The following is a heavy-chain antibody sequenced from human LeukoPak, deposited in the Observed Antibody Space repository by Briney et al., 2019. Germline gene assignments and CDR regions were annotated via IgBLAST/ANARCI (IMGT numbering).Heavy chain of an antibody. Sequence: QPGGSLRLSCAASGFTLSSYAMSWVRQAPGKGLEWVSAISGSGGSTYYADSVKGRFTISRDNSKNTLYLQMNSLRAEDTAVYYCAKGGSSSWYRERYYYGMDVWGQGTTVTVSS. J-gene: IGHJ6*02. V-gene: IGHV3-23*01. CDR2: ISGSGGST. CDR3: AKGGSSSWYRERYYYGMDV. D-gene: IGHD6-13*01. CDR1: GFTLSSYA.